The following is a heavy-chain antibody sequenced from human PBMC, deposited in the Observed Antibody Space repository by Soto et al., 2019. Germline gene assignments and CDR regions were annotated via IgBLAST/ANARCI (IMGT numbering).Heavy chain of an antibody. CDR3: ARGSSIAGLYYGMDV. D-gene: IGHD6-6*01. V-gene: IGHV4-31*03. Sequence: QVQLQESGPGLVKPSQTLSLTCTVSGGSISSGGYYWTWIRQHPGTSMEWIGYNYYSGITYYKPSLKSRVTISLDTSKNQFSLKLSSVTAAETAVYYCARGSSIAGLYYGMDVWGQGTTVTVSS. J-gene: IGHJ6*02. CDR2: NYYSGIT. CDR1: GGSISSGGYY.